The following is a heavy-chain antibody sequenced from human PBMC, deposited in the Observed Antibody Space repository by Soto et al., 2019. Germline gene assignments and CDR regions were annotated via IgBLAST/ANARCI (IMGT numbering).Heavy chain of an antibody. J-gene: IGHJ4*02. D-gene: IGHD3-22*01. CDR1: GYTFTSYG. Sequence: ASVKVSCKASGYTFTSYGISWVRQAPGQGLEYMGWISAYNGNTNYAQNLQGRVTMTTDTSTSTAYMELRSLRSDDTAVYFCARGPPYYYDSSGYNFDYWGQGTLVTVSS. CDR2: ISAYNGNT. CDR3: ARGPPYYYDSSGYNFDY. V-gene: IGHV1-18*01.